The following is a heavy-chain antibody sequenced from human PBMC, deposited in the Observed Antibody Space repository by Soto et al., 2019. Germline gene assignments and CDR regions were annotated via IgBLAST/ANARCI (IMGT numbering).Heavy chain of an antibody. CDR2: IYPSGMP. V-gene: IGHV4-30-2*01. Sequence: PSETLSLTCTVSGGSISNAAYSWSWIRQPPGKGVEWIGYIYPSGMPFYNPSLRSRVTISIDRSNDQFSLNLKSVTAADTAVYYCARERGGYGLFDSWGQGTLVTVSS. CDR1: GGSISNAAYS. J-gene: IGHJ4*02. CDR3: ARERGGYGLFDS. D-gene: IGHD5-18*01.